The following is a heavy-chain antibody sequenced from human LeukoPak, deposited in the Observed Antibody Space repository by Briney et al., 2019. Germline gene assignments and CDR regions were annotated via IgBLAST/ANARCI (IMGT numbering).Heavy chain of an antibody. Sequence: GRSLRLSCAASGFTFSSYAMHWVRQTPEKGLEWVSGISGSGGSTYYAESVKGRFTISRDNSKNTLYLQMNSLRGEDTAVYYCAKVPKGGYFDYWGQGTLVSVSS. CDR2: ISGSGGST. D-gene: IGHD2-2*01. CDR3: AKVPKGGYFDY. CDR1: GFTFSSYA. V-gene: IGHV3-23*01. J-gene: IGHJ4*02.